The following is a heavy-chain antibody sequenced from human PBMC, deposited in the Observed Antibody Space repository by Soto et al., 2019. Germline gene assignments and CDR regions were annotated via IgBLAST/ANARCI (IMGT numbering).Heavy chain of an antibody. Sequence: PSETLSLTCAVYGGSFSGYYWSWIRQPPGKGLEWIGEISPSGTTNYSPSLKSRVSISVDTSKNQFSLNLTSLTAADAAVYYCARAPKVSGSAQTRPDFWGRGSLVTVSS. D-gene: IGHD6-6*01. V-gene: IGHV4-34*01. CDR1: GGSFSGYY. J-gene: IGHJ4*02. CDR2: ISPSGTT. CDR3: ARAPKVSGSAQTRPDF.